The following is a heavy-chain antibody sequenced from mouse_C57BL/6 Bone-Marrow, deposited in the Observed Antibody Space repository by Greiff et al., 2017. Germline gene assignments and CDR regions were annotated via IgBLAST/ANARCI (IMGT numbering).Heavy chain of an antibody. CDR3: AVYSAWFAY. D-gene: IGHD1-1*01. J-gene: IGHJ3*01. V-gene: IGHV1-26*01. Sequence: VQLQQSGPELVKPGASVKISCKASGYTFTDYYLNWVKQSHGKSLEWIGDINPNNGGTSYNQKFKGKATLTVDKSSSTAYMELRSLTSEDSAVYYCAVYSAWFAYWGQGTLVTVSA. CDR2: INPNNGGT. CDR1: GYTFTDYY.